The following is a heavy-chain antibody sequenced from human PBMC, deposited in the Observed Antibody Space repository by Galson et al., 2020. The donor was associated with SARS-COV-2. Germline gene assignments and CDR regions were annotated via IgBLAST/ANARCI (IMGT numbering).Heavy chain of an antibody. J-gene: IGHJ3*02. V-gene: IGHV6-1*01. CDR1: GDRFFSYNVA. CDR2: TYYRSRWYN. D-gene: IGHD1-1*01. Sequence: SQTLSLTCAISGDRFFSYNVAWNWVRHPPSRGLEWLGRTYYRSRWYNEYAMSLRSRVTIDADTSKNQFALQMNSVTPEDTAVYFCVRGQYRAFDIWGQGTMVTVSS. CDR3: VRGQYRAFDI.